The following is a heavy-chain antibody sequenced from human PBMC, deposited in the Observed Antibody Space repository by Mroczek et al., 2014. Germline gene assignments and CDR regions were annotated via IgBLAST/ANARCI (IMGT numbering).Heavy chain of an antibody. J-gene: IGHJ3*02. Sequence: QVQLQQWGGRTVEAFRRPLSLTCAVYVGLQXLLLSWIRQPPGRGWSGLGKSIIVESTNYNPSLKSRVHHISRHVQEPVXLKLSSVTAADTAVYYCARGHPIDLHAMLGAFDYLGPRDNGHRLF. CDR3: ARGHPIDLHAMLGAFDY. CDR2: SIIVEST. D-gene: IGHD3-10*02. V-gene: IGHV4-34*01. CDR1: VGLQXLL.